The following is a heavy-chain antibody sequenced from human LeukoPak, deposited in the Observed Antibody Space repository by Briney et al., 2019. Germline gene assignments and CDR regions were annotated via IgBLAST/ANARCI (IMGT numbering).Heavy chain of an antibody. CDR2: INIDGSST. CDR3: ARVVRCGGDCYSNWFDP. V-gene: IGHV3-74*01. J-gene: IGHJ5*02. CDR1: GFTFSSYW. Sequence: QPGGSLRLSCAASGFTFSSYWMHWFRQAPGKGLVWVSLINIDGSSTSYADSVKGRFTISRDNAKNTLYLQMNSLRAEDTAVYYCARVVRCGGDCYSNWFDPWGQGTLVTVSS. D-gene: IGHD2-21*02.